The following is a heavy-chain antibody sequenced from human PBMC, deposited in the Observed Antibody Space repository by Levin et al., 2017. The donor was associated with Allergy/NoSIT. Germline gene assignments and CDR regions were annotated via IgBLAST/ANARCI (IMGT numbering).Heavy chain of an antibody. Sequence: GGSLRLSCAAFEFSVTSSYISWVRQAPGKGLEWVSVIYTGGTTFYADSVKDRFSMSRDGSQQTVYLQMNSLRTEDTAVYYCASGGSSGVVHPLDYWCQGTLVTVSS. CDR2: IYTGGTT. CDR1: EFSVTSSY. J-gene: IGHJ4*02. D-gene: IGHD3-3*01. V-gene: IGHV3-66*01. CDR3: ASGGSSGVVHPLDY.